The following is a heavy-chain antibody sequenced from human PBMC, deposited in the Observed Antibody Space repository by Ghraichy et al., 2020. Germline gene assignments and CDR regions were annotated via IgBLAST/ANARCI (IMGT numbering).Heavy chain of an antibody. Sequence: GGSLRLSCAASGFTFSSYEMNWVRQAPGKGPEWISYISSSGTSIYYAASVKGRFTISRDNAKNSLYLQMNSLRAEDTAVYYCARTYHSDISGYYHFDYWGQGTLVTVSS. CDR2: ISSSGTSI. V-gene: IGHV3-48*03. CDR1: GFTFSSYE. D-gene: IGHD3-22*01. J-gene: IGHJ4*02. CDR3: ARTYHSDISGYYHFDY.